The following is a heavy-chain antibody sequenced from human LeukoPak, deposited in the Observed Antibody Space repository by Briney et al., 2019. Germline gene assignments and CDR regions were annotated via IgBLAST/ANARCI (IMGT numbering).Heavy chain of an antibody. J-gene: IGHJ3*01. D-gene: IGHD4-17*01. CDR1: GFTFSDYA. CDR3: GKDPNGDYVGAFDF. Sequence: GGSLRLSCAASGFTFSDYALIWVRQAPGKGLEGISAIRGTGGTTYYADSVKGRCTISRDNSRNTVYLQMNSLRAEDTALYFCGKDPNGDYVGAFDFWGPGTMVIVSS. CDR2: IRGTGGTT. V-gene: IGHV3-23*01.